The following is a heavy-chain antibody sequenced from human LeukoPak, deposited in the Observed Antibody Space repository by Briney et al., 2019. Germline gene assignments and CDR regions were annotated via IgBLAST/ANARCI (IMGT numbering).Heavy chain of an antibody. D-gene: IGHD3-10*01. CDR2: ISYDGSNK. V-gene: IGHV3-30*18. J-gene: IGHJ6*03. CDR1: GFTFSSYG. Sequence: GRSLRLSCAASGFTFSSYGMHWVRQAPGKGLEWVAVISYDGSNKYYADSVKGRFTISRDNSKNTLYLQMNSLRAEDTAVYYCAKGVWFGTYYMDVWGKGTTVTISS. CDR3: AKGVWFGTYYMDV.